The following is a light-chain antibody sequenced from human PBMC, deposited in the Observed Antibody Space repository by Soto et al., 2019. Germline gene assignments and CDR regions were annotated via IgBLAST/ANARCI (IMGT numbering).Light chain of an antibody. CDR2: EVS. V-gene: IGLV2-8*01. Sequence: QSALTQPPSASGSPGQSVTISCTGNSNDVGHSSFISWYQQHPGKGPKLIIYEVSKRPSGVPDRFSGSKSGNTASLIFSWIKDEDEADYFCTAPADNGKHVFGTGTKVTVL. CDR3: TAPADNGKHV. J-gene: IGLJ1*01. CDR1: SNDVGHSSF.